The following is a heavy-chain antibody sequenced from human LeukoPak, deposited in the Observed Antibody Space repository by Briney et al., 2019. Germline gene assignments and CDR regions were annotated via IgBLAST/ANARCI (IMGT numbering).Heavy chain of an antibody. D-gene: IGHD4-23*01. Sequence: SGPTLVNPTQTLTLTCTFSGFSLSTSSTSRVGVGWIRQPPGKALEWLALIYWDDDKRYSPSLKSRLTITKDTSKNQVVLTMTNMDPVDTATYYCAHRDRRVSPYYYYYMDVWGKGTTVTVSS. CDR1: GFSLSTSSTSRVG. V-gene: IGHV2-5*02. CDR3: AHRDRRVSPYYYYYMDV. J-gene: IGHJ6*03. CDR2: IYWDDDK.